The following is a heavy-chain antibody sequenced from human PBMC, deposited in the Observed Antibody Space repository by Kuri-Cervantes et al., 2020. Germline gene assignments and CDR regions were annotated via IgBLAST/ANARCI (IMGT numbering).Heavy chain of an antibody. J-gene: IGHJ4*02. Sequence: SETLSLTCAVYGGSFSGYYWSWIRQPPGKGLEWIGEINHSGSTNYNPSLKSRVTISVDTSKNQFSLKLSSVTAADTAVYYCARGGPAFREKYSSGWYIKYTYYFDYWGQGTLVTVSS. CDR1: GGSFSGYY. CDR3: ARGGPAFREKYSSGWYIKYTYYFDY. CDR2: INHSGST. V-gene: IGHV4-34*01. D-gene: IGHD6-19*01.